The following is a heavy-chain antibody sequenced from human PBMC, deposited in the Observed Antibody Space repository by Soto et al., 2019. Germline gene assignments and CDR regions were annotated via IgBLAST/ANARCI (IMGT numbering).Heavy chain of an antibody. CDR1: GFTFSSYA. J-gene: IGHJ6*02. CDR2: IAYDGSNK. Sequence: QVQLVESGGGVVQPGRSLRFSCAASGFTFSSYAMHWVRQAPGKGLEWVAVIAYDGSNKSYADSVKGRFNISRDNSKNTLYLQMNSLRAQYTAGYYCAGDTIIRGAPWVWGQGTTVTVSS. D-gene: IGHD3-10*01. CDR3: AGDTIIRGAPWV. V-gene: IGHV3-30-3*01.